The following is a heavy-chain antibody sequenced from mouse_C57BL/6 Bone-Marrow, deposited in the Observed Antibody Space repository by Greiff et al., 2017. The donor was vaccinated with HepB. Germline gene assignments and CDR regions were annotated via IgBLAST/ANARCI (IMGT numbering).Heavy chain of an antibody. D-gene: IGHD1-1*01. CDR3: ARSYYYGSSWYFDV. Sequence: DVMLVESGGGLVQPGGSLSLSCAASGFTFTDYYMSWVRQPPGKALEWLGFIRNKANGYTTEYSASVKGRFTISRDNSQSILYLQMNALRAEDSATYYCARSYYYGSSWYFDVWGTGTTVTVSS. V-gene: IGHV7-3*01. CDR1: GFTFTDYY. J-gene: IGHJ1*03. CDR2: IRNKANGYTT.